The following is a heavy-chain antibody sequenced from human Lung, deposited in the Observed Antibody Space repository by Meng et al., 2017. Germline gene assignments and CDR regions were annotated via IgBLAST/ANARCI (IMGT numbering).Heavy chain of an antibody. CDR3: VTGAAAADH. CDR2: IKSNSDGGTT. V-gene: IGHV3-15*01. D-gene: IGHD6-13*01. CDR1: GFSFTDAW. Sequence: GGSLRLSCVASGFSFTDAWMSWVRQAPGKGLEWVGRIKSNSDGGTTDYAAPVKGRFTISRDDSKNTLYLQMNSLITEDTAVYFCVTGAAAADHWGQGTRVTVSS. J-gene: IGHJ4*02.